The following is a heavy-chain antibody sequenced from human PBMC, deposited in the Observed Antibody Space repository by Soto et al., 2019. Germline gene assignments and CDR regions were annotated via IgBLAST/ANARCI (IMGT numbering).Heavy chain of an antibody. V-gene: IGHV2-5*02. CDR2: IYCDDDK. J-gene: IGHJ5*02. D-gene: IGHD3-16*01. Sequence: ESGPTLVNPTQTLTLTCTFSGFSLSTSEVGEGWILPPPGTALEWLALIYCDDDKRYSPSLKRGRTVTKDTSKGQVVLTMTNMEPVDTATYYCAHRRSSYREWGNNWFDPWGQGTLVTVSS. CDR1: GFSLSTSEVG. CDR3: AHRRSSYREWGNNWFDP.